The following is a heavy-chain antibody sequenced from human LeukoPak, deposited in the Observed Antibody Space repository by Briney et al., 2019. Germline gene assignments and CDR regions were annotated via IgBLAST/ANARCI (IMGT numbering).Heavy chain of an antibody. Sequence: GESLRISCKGSGYSFTSYWIGWVRQMPGKGLEWMGIIYPGDSDTRYSPSFQGQVTISADKSISTAYLQWSSLKASDTAMYYCARPQYYDFWSGYYMDVWGKGTTVTVSS. CDR1: GYSFTSYW. CDR3: ARPQYYDFWSGYYMDV. V-gene: IGHV5-51*01. D-gene: IGHD3-3*01. J-gene: IGHJ6*03. CDR2: IYPGDSDT.